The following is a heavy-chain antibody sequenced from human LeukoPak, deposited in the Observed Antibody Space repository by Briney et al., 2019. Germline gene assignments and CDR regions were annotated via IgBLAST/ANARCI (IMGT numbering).Heavy chain of an antibody. D-gene: IGHD2-15*01. Sequence: SQTLSLTCTVSGGSISSGGYYWSWIRQHPGKGLEWIGYIYYSGSTYYNPSLKSRVTISVDTSKNQFSLKLSSVTAADTAVYHCARWGTGRYCSGGSCYYYYGMDVWGQGTTVTVSS. CDR2: IYYSGST. J-gene: IGHJ6*02. CDR1: GGSISSGGYY. CDR3: ARWGTGRYCSGGSCYYYYGMDV. V-gene: IGHV4-31*03.